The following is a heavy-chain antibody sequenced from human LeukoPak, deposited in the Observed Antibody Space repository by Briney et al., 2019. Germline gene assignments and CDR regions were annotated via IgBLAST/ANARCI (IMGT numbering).Heavy chain of an antibody. CDR2: IYTSGST. CDR1: GGSISSYY. CDR3: AREGKITMVRGVIRYYYMDV. V-gene: IGHV4-4*07. D-gene: IGHD3-10*01. Sequence: SETLSLTRTVSGGSISSYYWSWIRQPAGKGLEWIGRIYTSGSTNYNPSLKSRVTMSVDTSKNQFSLKLSSVTAADTAVYYCAREGKITMVRGVIRYYYMDVWGKGTTVTISS. J-gene: IGHJ6*03.